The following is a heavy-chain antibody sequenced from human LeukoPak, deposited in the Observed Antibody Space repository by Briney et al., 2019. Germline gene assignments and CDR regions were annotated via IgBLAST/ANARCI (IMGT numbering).Heavy chain of an antibody. CDR3: ARHSTTVVTAWYFDL. V-gene: IGHV4-30-2*01. J-gene: IGHJ2*01. D-gene: IGHD4-23*01. Sequence: SETLSLTCAVSGGSISSGGYSWSWIRQPPGTGLEWIGYIYHSGSTYYNPSLKSRVTISVDRSKNQFSLKLSSVTAADTAVYYCARHSTTVVTAWYFDLWGRGTLVTVSS. CDR2: IYHSGST. CDR1: GGSISSGGYS.